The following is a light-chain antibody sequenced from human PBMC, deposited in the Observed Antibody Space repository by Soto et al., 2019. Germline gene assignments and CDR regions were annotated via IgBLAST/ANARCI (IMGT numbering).Light chain of an antibody. V-gene: IGKV1-5*03. CDR1: QNINIW. J-gene: IGKJ3*01. Sequence: DIQMTQSPSTLSASIGDRVIITCRASQNINIWLAWYQQKPGKAPKVLIYAASNLESGVPSRFSGSGSGTEFTLTISNLQPDDFATDYCQYYNKDFPFTFGPGTRLDIK. CDR3: QYYNKDFPFT. CDR2: AAS.